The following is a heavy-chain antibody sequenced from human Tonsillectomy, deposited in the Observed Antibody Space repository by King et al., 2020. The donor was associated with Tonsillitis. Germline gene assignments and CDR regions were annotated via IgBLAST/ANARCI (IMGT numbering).Heavy chain of an antibody. V-gene: IGHV3-48*02. CDR3: ARSSTPRWEVLDY. Sequence: VQLVESGGGLVQPGGSLRLSCAAAGFTLSDFRMNWVRQAPGKGLEWSSYISRSGSTIYYADSVKGSFTISRDNAKSSRYLQMNSLRDEDTAVYFCARSSTPRWEVLDYWGQGTLVTVS. J-gene: IGHJ4*02. D-gene: IGHD1-26*01. CDR2: ISRSGSTI. CDR1: GFTLSDFR.